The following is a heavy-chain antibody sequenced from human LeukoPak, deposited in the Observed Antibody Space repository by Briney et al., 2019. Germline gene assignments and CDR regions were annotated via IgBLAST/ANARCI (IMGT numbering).Heavy chain of an antibody. J-gene: IGHJ4*02. CDR1: GFTLSSYD. CDR2: IGTAGDT. Sequence: GGSLRLSCAASGFTLSSYDMHWVRQATGKGLEWVSAIGTAGDTYYPGSVKGRFTISRENAKNSLYLQMNSLRAGDTAVYYCARGTGYSSGWNEFDYWGQGTLVTVSS. V-gene: IGHV3-13*01. D-gene: IGHD6-19*01. CDR3: ARGTGYSSGWNEFDY.